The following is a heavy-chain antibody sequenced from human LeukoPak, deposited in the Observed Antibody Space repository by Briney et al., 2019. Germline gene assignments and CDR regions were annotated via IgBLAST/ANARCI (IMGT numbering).Heavy chain of an antibody. J-gene: IGHJ5*02. CDR2: ITGSSKSI. CDR1: GFTFSSHD. V-gene: IGHV3-21*01. Sequence: GGSLRLSCATSGFTFSSHDMNWVRQAPGKGLEWVSSITGSSKSIEYAASVKGRFAISRDNSKNTLYLQMNSLRAEDTAVYYCARRGRITMVRGVIAGFWFDPWGQGTLVTVSS. CDR3: ARRGRITMVRGVIAGFWFDP. D-gene: IGHD3-10*01.